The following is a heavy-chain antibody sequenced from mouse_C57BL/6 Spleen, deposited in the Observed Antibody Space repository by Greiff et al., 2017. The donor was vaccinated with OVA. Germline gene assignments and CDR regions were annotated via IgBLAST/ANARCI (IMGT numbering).Heavy chain of an antibody. D-gene: IGHD1-1*01. CDR3: ARRGGSSHRWYFEV. V-gene: IGHV1-26*01. Sequence: VQLQQSGPELVKPGASVKISCKTSEYTFTDYYMNWVKQSHGKSLEWIGDINPNNGGTNYNQRFKGKATLTVDKSSSTAYMELRSLTSEDSAVYYGARRGGSSHRWYFEVWGTGTTVTVSS. CDR2: INPNNGGT. CDR1: EYTFTDYY. J-gene: IGHJ1*03.